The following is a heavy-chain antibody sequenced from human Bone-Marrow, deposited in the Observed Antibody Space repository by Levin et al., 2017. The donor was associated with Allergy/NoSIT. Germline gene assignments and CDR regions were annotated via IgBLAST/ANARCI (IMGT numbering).Heavy chain of an antibody. D-gene: IGHD5-18*01. CDR2: ISSRSSTI. CDR1: GFTLGSYG. J-gene: IGHJ6*02. Sequence: LSLTCAASGFTLGSYGMSWFRQAPGKGLEWVSYISSRSSTIEYADSVKGRLTVSRDNAKNSLFLQMNSLRAEDTAAYYCARDHRYTYYYGMDVWGQGTTVTVSS. V-gene: IGHV3-48*04. CDR3: ARDHRYTYYYGMDV.